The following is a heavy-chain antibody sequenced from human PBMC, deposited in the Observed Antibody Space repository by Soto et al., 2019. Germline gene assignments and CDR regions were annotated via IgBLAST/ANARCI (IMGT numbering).Heavy chain of an antibody. V-gene: IGHV4-39*01. CDR1: GESISSSSYY. J-gene: IGHJ4*02. CDR2: IYYSGRT. D-gene: IGHD2-21*02. Sequence: PSETLSLTCIVSGESISSSSYYWGWIRQPPGKGLEWIGSIYYSGRTYYNLSFKSRVTISIDTSKNQFSLKLSSVTATDTAVYYCARQRTTVVTQAYFDHWGQGALVTASS. CDR3: ARQRTTVVTQAYFDH.